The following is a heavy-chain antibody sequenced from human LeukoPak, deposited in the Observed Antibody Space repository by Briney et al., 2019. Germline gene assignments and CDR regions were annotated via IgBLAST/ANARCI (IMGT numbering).Heavy chain of an antibody. V-gene: IGHV1-18*01. Sequence: ASVKVSCKAPGYTFTSYGISWVRQAPGQGLEWMGWISAYNGNTNYAQKLQGRVTMTTDTSTSTAYMELRSLRSDDTAVYYCARVRGTILDNWFDPWGQGTLVTVSS. CDR2: ISAYNGNT. CDR1: GYTFTSYG. J-gene: IGHJ5*02. D-gene: IGHD3-3*01. CDR3: ARVRGTILDNWFDP.